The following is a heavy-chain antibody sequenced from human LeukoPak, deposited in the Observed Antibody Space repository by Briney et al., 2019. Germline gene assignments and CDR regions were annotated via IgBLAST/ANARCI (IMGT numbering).Heavy chain of an antibody. J-gene: IGHJ5*02. Sequence: SSETLSLTCTVSGGSISSSSYYWGWIRQPPGKGLEWIGSIYYSGSTYYNPSLKSRVTISVDTSKNQFSLKLSSVTAADTAVHYCARHSSSWYHWFDPWGQGTLVTVSS. V-gene: IGHV4-39*01. CDR3: ARHSSSWYHWFDP. CDR2: IYYSGST. CDR1: GGSISSSSYY. D-gene: IGHD6-13*01.